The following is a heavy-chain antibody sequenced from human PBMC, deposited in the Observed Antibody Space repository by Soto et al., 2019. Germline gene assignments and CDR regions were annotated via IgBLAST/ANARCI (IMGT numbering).Heavy chain of an antibody. V-gene: IGHV5-10-1*01. CDR3: ASDSSGRYYYGMDV. J-gene: IGHJ6*02. CDR2: IDPSDSYT. Sequence: PGESLKISCKGSGYSFTSYCISLVRQMPGKGLEWMGRIDPSDSYTNYSPSFQGHVTISADKSISTAYLQWSSLKASDTDMYYCASDSSGRYYYGMDVWGQGTTVTVSS. CDR1: GYSFTSYC. D-gene: IGHD6-19*01.